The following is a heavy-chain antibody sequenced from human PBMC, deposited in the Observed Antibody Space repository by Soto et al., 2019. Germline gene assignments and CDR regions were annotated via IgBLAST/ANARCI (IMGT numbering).Heavy chain of an antibody. CDR3: ARGYYDSSGYYVYFY. J-gene: IGHJ4*02. D-gene: IGHD3-22*01. CDR2: INPNSGGT. CDR1: GYTFTGYY. V-gene: IGHV1-2*02. Sequence: ASVKVSCKASGYTFTGYYMHWVRQAPGQGLEWMGWINPNSGGTDYAQKFQGRVTMTRDTSISTAYMELSRLRSDDTAVYYCARGYYDSSGYYVYFYWGQGTLVTVSS.